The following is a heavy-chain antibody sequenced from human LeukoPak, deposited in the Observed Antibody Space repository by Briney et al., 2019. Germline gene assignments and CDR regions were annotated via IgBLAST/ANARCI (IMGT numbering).Heavy chain of an antibody. Sequence: SETLSLTCTVSGGSINSVDYYWSWIRQPAGKGLEWIGRMYNSVTTNYNPSINYNPSLKNRVSISVDTSKNQVYLTLSSVTPADTAVYYCARAMRWTSGPVELGWFDRWGQGTRVIVSS. V-gene: IGHV4-61*02. CDR3: ARAMRWTSGPVELGWFDR. CDR1: GGSINSVDYY. J-gene: IGHJ5*02. D-gene: IGHD7-27*01. CDR2: MYNSVTTNYNPSI.